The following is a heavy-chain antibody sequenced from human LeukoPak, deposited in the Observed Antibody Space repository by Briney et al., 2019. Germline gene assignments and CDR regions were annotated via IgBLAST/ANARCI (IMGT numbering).Heavy chain of an antibody. J-gene: IGHJ5*02. Sequence: ASVKVSCKASGYTFTGYYMHWVRQAPGQGLEWMGWINPNSGGTNYAQKFQGRVTMTRDTSISTAYMELSRLRSDDTAVYYCARDITGTRNWFDPWGQGTLVTVSS. D-gene: IGHD1-7*01. CDR2: INPNSGGT. CDR3: ARDITGTRNWFDP. CDR1: GYTFTGYY. V-gene: IGHV1-2*02.